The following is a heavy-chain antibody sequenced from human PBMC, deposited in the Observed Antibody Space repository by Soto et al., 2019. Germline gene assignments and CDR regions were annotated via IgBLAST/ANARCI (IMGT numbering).Heavy chain of an antibody. CDR3: AREYSSSGNYYYYGMDV. Sequence: QVQLVESGGGVVQPGRSLRLSCAASGFTFSSYAMHWVRQAPGKGLEWVAVISYDGSNKYYADSVKGRFTISRDNSKYTLYLQMNSLRAEDTAVYYCAREYSSSGNYYYYGMDVWGQGTTVTVSS. D-gene: IGHD6-6*01. J-gene: IGHJ6*02. CDR2: ISYDGSNK. CDR1: GFTFSSYA. V-gene: IGHV3-30-3*01.